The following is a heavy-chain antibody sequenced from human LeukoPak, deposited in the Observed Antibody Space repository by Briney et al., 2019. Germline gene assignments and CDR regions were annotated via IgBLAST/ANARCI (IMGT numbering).Heavy chain of an antibody. D-gene: IGHD3-16*02. CDR2: IYYSGST. J-gene: IGHJ3*02. V-gene: IGHV4-39*01. Sequence: SETLSLTCTVSGGSISSSSDYWGWIRQSPGKGLEWIGSIYYSGSTYYNPSLRSRVTISVDTSKNQVSLKLSSVTAADTAVYYCARLVDYIWGNYRDTDHNAFDIWGQGTMVTVSS. CDR3: ARLVDYIWGNYRDTDHNAFDI. CDR1: GGSISSSSDY.